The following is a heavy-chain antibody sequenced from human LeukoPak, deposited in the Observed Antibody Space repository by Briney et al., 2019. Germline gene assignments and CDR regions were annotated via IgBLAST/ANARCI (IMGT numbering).Heavy chain of an antibody. CDR2: INHSGST. CDR3: ARGGPLMTLDY. V-gene: IGHV4-34*01. CDR1: GGSFSGYY. Sequence: SETLSLTCAVYGGSFSGYYWSWIRQPPGKGLEWIGEINHSGSTNYNPSLKSRVTISVDTSKNQFSLKLSSVTAADTAVYYCARGGPLMTLDYWGQGTLVTVCS. D-gene: IGHD3-9*01. J-gene: IGHJ4*02.